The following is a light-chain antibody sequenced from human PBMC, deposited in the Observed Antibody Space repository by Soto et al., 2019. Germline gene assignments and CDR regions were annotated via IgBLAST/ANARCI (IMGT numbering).Light chain of an antibody. V-gene: IGLV2-8*01. CDR1: SSDVGGYNY. Sequence: QSALTQPPSASGSPGQSVTISCTGTSSDVGGYNYVSWYQQHPRKAPKLMIYEVSKRPSGVPDRFSGSKSGNTASLTVSGLQAEDEADYYCRSYARKQNVFGTGTKVTVL. CDR2: EVS. J-gene: IGLJ1*01. CDR3: RSYARKQNV.